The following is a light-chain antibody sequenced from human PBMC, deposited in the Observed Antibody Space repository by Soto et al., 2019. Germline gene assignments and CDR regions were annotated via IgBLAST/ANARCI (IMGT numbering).Light chain of an antibody. V-gene: IGKV3-15*01. CDR3: QQYSHWPLT. J-gene: IGKJ4*01. CDR1: QSVGNN. CDR2: AAS. Sequence: EIVMTQSPGTLSVSPGGRATLSCRASQSVGNNLAWYQQQPGQAPRLLLYAASSRATGLSARFTGSGSVTEFTLTVDSLQSEDFAVYFCQQYSHWPLTFGGGTKVEIK.